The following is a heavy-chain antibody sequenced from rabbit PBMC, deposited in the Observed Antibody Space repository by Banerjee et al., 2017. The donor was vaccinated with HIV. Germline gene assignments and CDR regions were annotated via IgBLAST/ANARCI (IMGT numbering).Heavy chain of an antibody. CDR1: GFDFSSYYY. V-gene: IGHV1S43*01. D-gene: IGHD1-1*01. CDR3: ARDRAYASSSAYYNVGWLDL. CDR2: IYTGSGGT. J-gene: IGHJ5*01. Sequence: QQQLEESGGGLVKPEGSLTLTCKASGFDFSSYYYMCWVRQAPGKGLELIACIYTGSGGTWYASWVNGRFTISRSTSLNTVDLKMTSLTAADTATYFCARDRAYASSSAYYNVGWLDLWGQGTLVTVS.